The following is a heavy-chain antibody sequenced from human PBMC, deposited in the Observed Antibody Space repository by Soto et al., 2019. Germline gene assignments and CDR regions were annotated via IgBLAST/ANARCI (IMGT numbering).Heavy chain of an antibody. V-gene: IGHV4-34*01. Sequence: SETLSLTCAVYGGSFSGYYWSWIRQPPGKGLEWIGEINHSGSTNYNPSLKSRVTISVDTSKNTFSLKLSSVTAADTAVYYCARGITYYDYVWGSYRSTKYYFDYWGQGTLVTVSS. CDR3: ARGITYYDYVWGSYRSTKYYFDY. CDR2: INHSGST. D-gene: IGHD3-16*02. J-gene: IGHJ4*02. CDR1: GGSFSGYY.